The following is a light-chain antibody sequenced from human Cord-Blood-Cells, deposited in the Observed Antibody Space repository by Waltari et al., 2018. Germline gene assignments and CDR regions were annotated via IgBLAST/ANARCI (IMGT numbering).Light chain of an antibody. CDR2: EGS. J-gene: IGLJ1*01. Sequence: QSALTQPASVSGSPGQSLTLSCTGPSSDVGSYNLVSWYQQHPGKAPKLMIYEGSKRPSGVSNRFSGSKSGNTASLTISGLQAEDEADYYCCSYAGSSTFVFGTGTKVTVL. V-gene: IGLV2-23*01. CDR3: CSYAGSSTFV. CDR1: SSDVGSYNL.